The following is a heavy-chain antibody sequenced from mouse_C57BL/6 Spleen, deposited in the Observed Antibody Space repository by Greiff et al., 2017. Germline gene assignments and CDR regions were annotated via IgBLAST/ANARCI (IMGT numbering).Heavy chain of an antibody. Sequence: QVQLKQPGTELVKPGASVKLSCKASGYTFTSYWMHWVKQRPGQGLEWIGNINPSNGGTNYNEKFKSKATLTVDKSSSTAYMQLSSLTSEDSAVYYCAREGSYYDYDGSWFAYWGQGTLVTVSA. CDR3: AREGSYYDYDGSWFAY. D-gene: IGHD2-4*01. J-gene: IGHJ3*01. V-gene: IGHV1-53*01. CDR2: INPSNGGT. CDR1: GYTFTSYW.